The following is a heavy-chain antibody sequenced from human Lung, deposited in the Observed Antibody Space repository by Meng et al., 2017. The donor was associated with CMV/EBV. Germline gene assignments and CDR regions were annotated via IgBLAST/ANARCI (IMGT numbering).Heavy chain of an antibody. Sequence: GSLRLSCTVSGASISINTYFWDWIRQPPGKGLEWIGSISYGGSTYYNSSLKSRVRISLDTSKSQLTLKLSSVTAADTAVYYCARIFPSDYYKYDMDVWGQGTXVTVSS. J-gene: IGHJ6*02. CDR2: ISYGGST. V-gene: IGHV4-39*06. CDR3: ARIFPSDYYKYDMDV. CDR1: GASISINTYF. D-gene: IGHD3-3*01.